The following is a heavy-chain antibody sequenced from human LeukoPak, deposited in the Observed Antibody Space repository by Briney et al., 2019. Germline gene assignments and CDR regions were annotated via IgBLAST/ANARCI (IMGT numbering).Heavy chain of an antibody. V-gene: IGHV3-23*01. CDR2: ISGSGGST. CDR3: ARDMTYDSSGRVDY. CDR1: GFTFSSYA. J-gene: IGHJ4*02. D-gene: IGHD3-22*01. Sequence: GGSLRLSCAASGFTFSSYAMSWVRQAPGKGLEWVSAISGSGGSTYYADSVKGRFTISRDNSKNTLYLQMNSLRAEGTAVYYCARDMTYDSSGRVDYWGQGTLVTVSS.